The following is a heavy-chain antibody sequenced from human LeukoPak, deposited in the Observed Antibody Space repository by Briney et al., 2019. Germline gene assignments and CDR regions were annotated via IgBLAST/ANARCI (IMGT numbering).Heavy chain of an antibody. J-gene: IGHJ5*02. CDR2: INPNSGGT. CDR3: ARDGDIVADAWFDP. CDR1: GYTFTNYY. D-gene: IGHD5-12*01. Sequence: ASVKVSCKASGYTFTNYYMHWVRQAPGQGLEWMGWINPNSGGTNYAQKFQGRVTMTRDTSISTAYMELSRLRSDDTAVYYCARDGDIVADAWFDPWGQGTLVTVSS. V-gene: IGHV1-2*02.